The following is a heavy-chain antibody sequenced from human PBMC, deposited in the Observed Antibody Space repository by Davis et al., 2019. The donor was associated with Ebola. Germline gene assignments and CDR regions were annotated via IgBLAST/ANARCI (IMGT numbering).Heavy chain of an antibody. CDR3: ARSYDYVWGSRRDYYYGMDV. CDR2: FSYGDNTH. J-gene: IGHJ6*02. D-gene: IGHD3-16*01. CDR1: GGSFSGYY. V-gene: IGHV4-34*01. Sequence: MPSETLSLTCAVYGGSFSGYYWGWIRQPPGKGLEWVGSFSYGDNTHYYNPSLKSRVSTSVDTSRNQFSLKLSSVTAADTAVYYCARSYDYVWGSRRDYYYGMDVWGQGTTVTVSS.